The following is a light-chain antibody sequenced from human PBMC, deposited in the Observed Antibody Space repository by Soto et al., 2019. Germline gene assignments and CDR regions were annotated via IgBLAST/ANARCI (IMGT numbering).Light chain of an antibody. Sequence: DIQMTQSPSSLSASVGDRVTITCRASQGISNYLAWYQQKPGKVPKLLIYAASTLQSGVPSRFRGRRSWTNFTPNISTLQPADCATYYCQKYKSAPLSFGGGTKVEIK. CDR1: QGISNY. J-gene: IGKJ4*01. CDR2: AAS. V-gene: IGKV1-27*01. CDR3: QKYKSAPLS.